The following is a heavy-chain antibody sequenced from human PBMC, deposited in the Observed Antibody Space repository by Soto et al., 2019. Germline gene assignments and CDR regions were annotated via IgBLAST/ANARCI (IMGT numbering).Heavy chain of an antibody. CDR1: GFTFGDYA. CDR3: TRYLGRVGRRSGFDY. Sequence: PGGSLRLSCTASGFTFGDYAMSWVRQAPGKGLEWVGFIRSKAYGGTTEYAASVKGRFTISRDDSKSIAYLQMNSLKTEDTAVYYCTRYLGRVGRRSGFDYWGQGTLVTVSS. J-gene: IGHJ4*02. CDR2: IRSKAYGGTT. V-gene: IGHV3-49*04. D-gene: IGHD3-16*01.